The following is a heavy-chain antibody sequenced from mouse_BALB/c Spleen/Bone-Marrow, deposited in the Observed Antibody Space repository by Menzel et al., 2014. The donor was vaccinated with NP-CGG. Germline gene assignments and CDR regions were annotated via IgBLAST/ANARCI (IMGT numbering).Heavy chain of an antibody. V-gene: IGHV1S26*01. J-gene: IGHJ4*01. CDR1: T. Sequence: TIHWMKQRPGQGLEWIGYIIPSSGYTNYNQKFKDKATLTADKSSSTAYMQLSSLTPEDSAVYYCAIRYYAMDYWGQGTSVTVSS. CDR3: AIRYYAMDY. D-gene: IGHD1-1*01. CDR2: IIPSSGYT.